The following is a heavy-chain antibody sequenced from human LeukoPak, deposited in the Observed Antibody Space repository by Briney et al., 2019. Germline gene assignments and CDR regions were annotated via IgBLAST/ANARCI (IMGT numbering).Heavy chain of an antibody. Sequence: GGSLRLSCAASGFTFSAAWMTWVRQTPAKGLECVGRIKNRSDGGATDYPTPVKGRFAISRDDSKNTLYLQMNSLKIEDTGVYYCTTVGSSWGFDYWGQGTLVTVSS. J-gene: IGHJ4*02. V-gene: IGHV3-15*01. CDR2: IKNRSDGGAT. CDR1: GFTFSAAW. CDR3: TTVGSSWGFDY. D-gene: IGHD6-13*01.